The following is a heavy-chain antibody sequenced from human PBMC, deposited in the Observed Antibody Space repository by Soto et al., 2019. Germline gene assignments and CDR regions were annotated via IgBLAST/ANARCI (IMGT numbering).Heavy chain of an antibody. J-gene: IGHJ5*02. CDR1: GGTFSRYT. CDR3: ASDHPGEQNWFDP. CDR2: FIPILDIA. Sequence: QVQLVQSGAEVKKPGSSVKVSCKASGGTFSRYTISWVRQAPGQGLEWMGRFIPILDIANYAQKFQGRVKITADKSTSTAYMELSSLRSEDTAVYYCASDHPGEQNWFDPWGQGTLVTVSS. V-gene: IGHV1-69*02. D-gene: IGHD3-16*01.